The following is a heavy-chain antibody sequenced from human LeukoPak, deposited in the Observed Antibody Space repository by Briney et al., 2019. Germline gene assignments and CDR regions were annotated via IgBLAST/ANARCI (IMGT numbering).Heavy chain of an antibody. J-gene: IGHJ4*02. CDR3: ARDIYGGNSYYTRDY. Sequence: GASVKVSCKASGYTFTSYYMHWVRQAPGQGLEWMGIINPSGGSTSYAQKFQGRVTMTRDTSTSTVYMELSSLRSEDTAVYYCARDIYGGNSYYTRDYWGQGTLVTVSS. CDR2: INPSGGST. D-gene: IGHD2-21*02. V-gene: IGHV1-46*01. CDR1: GYTFTSYY.